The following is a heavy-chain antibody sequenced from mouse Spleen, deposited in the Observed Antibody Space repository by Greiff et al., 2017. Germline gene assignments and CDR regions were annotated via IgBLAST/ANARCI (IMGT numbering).Heavy chain of an antibody. Sequence: VQRVESGPGLVAPSQSLSITCTVSGFSLTSYDISWIRQPPGKGLEWLGVIWTGGGTNYNSAFMSRLSISKDNSKSQVFFKMNSLQANDTAIYYCARMNFDVWGAGTTVTVSS. CDR1: GFSLTSYD. V-gene: IGHV2-9-2*01. CDR3: ARMNFDV. CDR2: IWTGGGT. J-gene: IGHJ1*01.